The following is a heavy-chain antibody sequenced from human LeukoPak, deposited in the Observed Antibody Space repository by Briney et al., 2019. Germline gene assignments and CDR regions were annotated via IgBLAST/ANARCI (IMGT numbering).Heavy chain of an antibody. CDR2: ISSSSSYI. D-gene: IGHD3-22*01. V-gene: IGHV3-21*01. J-gene: IGHJ4*02. Sequence: PGGSLRLSCAASGFTFSSYSMNRVRQAPGKGLEWVSSISSSSSYIYYADSVKGRFTISRDNAKNSLYLQMNSLRAEDTAVYYCARDDYDSSGYRYWGQGTLVTVSS. CDR3: ARDDYDSSGYRY. CDR1: GFTFSSYS.